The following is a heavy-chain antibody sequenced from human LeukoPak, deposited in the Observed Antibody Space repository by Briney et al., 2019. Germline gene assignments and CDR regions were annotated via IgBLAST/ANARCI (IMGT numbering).Heavy chain of an antibody. J-gene: IGHJ6*03. CDR3: ARDRIAVAGTHYYYYMDV. CDR2: ISGSGGST. CDR1: GFTFSSYA. D-gene: IGHD6-19*01. Sequence: GGSLRLSCAASGFTFSSYAMSWVRQAPGKGLEWVSAISGSGGSTYYADSVKGRFTISRDNSKNTLYLQMNSLRAEDTAVYYCARDRIAVAGTHYYYYMDVWGKGTTVTISS. V-gene: IGHV3-23*01.